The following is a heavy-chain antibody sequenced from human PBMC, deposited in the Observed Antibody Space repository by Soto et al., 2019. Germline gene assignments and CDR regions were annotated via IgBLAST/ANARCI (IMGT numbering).Heavy chain of an antibody. D-gene: IGHD6-13*01. CDR2: IWYDGSNK. J-gene: IGHJ6*02. Sequence: GGSLRLSCAASGFTFSSYGMHWVRQAPGKGLEWVAVIWYDGSNKYYADSVKGRFTISRDNSKNTLYLQMNSLRAEDTAVYYCARDYRRAAAGMSLLMDVWGQGTTVTVSS. CDR3: ARDYRRAAAGMSLLMDV. V-gene: IGHV3-33*01. CDR1: GFTFSSYG.